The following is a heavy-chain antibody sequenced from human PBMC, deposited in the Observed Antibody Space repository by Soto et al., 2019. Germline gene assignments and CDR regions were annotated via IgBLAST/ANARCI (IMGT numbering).Heavy chain of an antibody. CDR2: IIPIFGTA. D-gene: IGHD3-22*01. J-gene: IGHJ6*02. V-gene: IGHV1-69*13. Sequence: VASVKVSCKASGDTFSSYPISWVRQAPGQGLEWMGGIIPIFGTANYAQKFQGRVTITADESTSTAYMELSSLRSEDTAVYYCARDGSGYRSRASPMDVWGQGTTVTVSS. CDR1: GDTFSSYP. CDR3: ARDGSGYRSRASPMDV.